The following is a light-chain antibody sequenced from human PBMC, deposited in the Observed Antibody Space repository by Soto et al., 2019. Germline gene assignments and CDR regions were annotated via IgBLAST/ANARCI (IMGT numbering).Light chain of an antibody. CDR2: EVS. CDR3: SSYTSSSAPYV. Sequence: QSVLTQPASVSGSPGQSITISCTGTSSDVGGYNYVSWYQQHPGKAPELMIYEVSNRPSGVSDRFSGSKPGNTASLIIFGLQAEDEADYYCSSYTSSSAPYVFGTGTKVTVL. J-gene: IGLJ1*01. CDR1: SSDVGGYNY. V-gene: IGLV2-14*01.